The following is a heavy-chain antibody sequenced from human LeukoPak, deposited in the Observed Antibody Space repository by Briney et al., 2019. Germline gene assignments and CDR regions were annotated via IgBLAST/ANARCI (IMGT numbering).Heavy chain of an antibody. V-gene: IGHV3-21*01. J-gene: IGHJ4*02. CDR3: VRDLGGRSGH. Sequence: GGSLRLSCAASGFTFSSYCMDWVRQAPGKGLEWVSSIGRNSGYIYCADSVKGRFTISRDNAKNSLYLQMNSLRAEDTAVYYCVRDLGGRSGHWGQGTLVTVSS. D-gene: IGHD1-26*01. CDR1: GFTFSSYC. CDR2: IGRNSGYI.